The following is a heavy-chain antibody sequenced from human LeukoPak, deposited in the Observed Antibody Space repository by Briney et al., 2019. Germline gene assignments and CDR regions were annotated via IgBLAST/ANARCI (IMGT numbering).Heavy chain of an antibody. CDR2: ISAYNGNT. CDR3: ARAARYCSGGSCSPTFDY. V-gene: IGHV1-18*01. D-gene: IGHD2-15*01. J-gene: IGHJ4*02. CDR1: GYTFTSYG. Sequence: ASVKVSCKASGYTFTSYGISWVRQAPGQGLEGMGWISAYNGNTNYAQKLQGRVTMTTDTSTSTAYMELRSLRSDDTAVYYCARAARYCSGGSCSPTFDYWGQGTLVTVSS.